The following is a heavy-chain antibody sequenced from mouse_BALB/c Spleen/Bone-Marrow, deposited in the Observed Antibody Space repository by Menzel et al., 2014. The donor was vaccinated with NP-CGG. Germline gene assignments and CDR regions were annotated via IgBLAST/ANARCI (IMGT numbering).Heavy chain of an antibody. Sequence: VQLVESGAELVKPGDSVKLSCKASGYTFTSYYMYWVKQRPGQGLEWIGEINPSNGGTNFNEKFKSKATLTVDKSSSTAYMQLSSLTSEDSAVYYCTRGRRDAMDYWGQGTSVTVSS. CDR2: INPSNGGT. J-gene: IGHJ4*01. CDR3: TRGRRDAMDY. V-gene: IGHV1S81*02. CDR1: GYTFTSYY.